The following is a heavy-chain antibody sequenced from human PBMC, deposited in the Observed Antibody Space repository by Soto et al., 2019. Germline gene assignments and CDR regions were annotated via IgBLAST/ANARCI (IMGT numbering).Heavy chain of an antibody. J-gene: IGHJ3*02. D-gene: IGHD2-15*01. CDR1: GGSISSYY. CDR2: IYYSGST. Sequence: SETLSLTCTVSGGSISSYYWSWIRQPPGKGLEWVGYIYYSGSTNYNPSRKSRVTISVDTSKNQFSLKLSSVTAADTAVYYCARLYCSGGSCYKKNDAFDIWGQGTMVTVSS. CDR3: ARLYCSGGSCYKKNDAFDI. V-gene: IGHV4-59*08.